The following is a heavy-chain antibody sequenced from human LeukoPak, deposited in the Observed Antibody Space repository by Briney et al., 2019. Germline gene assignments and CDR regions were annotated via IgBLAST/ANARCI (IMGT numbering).Heavy chain of an antibody. D-gene: IGHD3-22*01. V-gene: IGHV1-18*01. Sequence: APVKVSCKASGYTFTSYDINWVRQATGQGLEWMGWISADNANTNYAQTLQGRVSMTTDTSTSTVYMELSSLRSDDTAVYYCARANNYYESSGYFDYWGQGTLVTVSS. CDR3: ARANNYYESSGYFDY. CDR2: ISADNANT. J-gene: IGHJ4*02. CDR1: GYTFTSYD.